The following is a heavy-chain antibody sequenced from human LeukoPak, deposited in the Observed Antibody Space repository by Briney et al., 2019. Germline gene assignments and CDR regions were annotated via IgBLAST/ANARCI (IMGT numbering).Heavy chain of an antibody. CDR2: INHSGST. J-gene: IGHJ4*02. CDR1: GGSFSTYY. V-gene: IGHV4-34*01. CDR3: ATRDY. Sequence: SETLSLTCAVYGGSFSTYYWSWIRQPPGKGLEWIGEINHSGSTNYNPSLKSRVAISVDTSKNQFSLKLTSVTVADTAVYYCATRDYWGQGNLVTVSS.